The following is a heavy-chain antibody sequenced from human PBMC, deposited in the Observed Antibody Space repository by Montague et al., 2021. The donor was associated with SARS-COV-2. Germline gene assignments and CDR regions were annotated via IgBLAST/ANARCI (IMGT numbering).Heavy chain of an antibody. D-gene: IGHD6-19*01. CDR2: ISWNSGSI. Sequence: SLSLSFSASGFTFGDYAMHWVRQAPGKGLEWVSGISWNSGSIGYADSVKDRFTISRDNAKNSLYLQMNSLRAEDTALYYCAKDYSSGWRPGYYFDYWGQGTLVTVSS. CDR1: GFTFGDYA. CDR3: AKDYSSGWRPGYYFDY. V-gene: IGHV3-9*01. J-gene: IGHJ4*02.